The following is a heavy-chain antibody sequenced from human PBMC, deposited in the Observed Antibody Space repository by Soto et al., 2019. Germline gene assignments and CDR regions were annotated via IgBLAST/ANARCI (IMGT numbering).Heavy chain of an antibody. V-gene: IGHV1-69*13. CDR3: ARALSGLNWFDP. D-gene: IGHD5-12*01. Sequence: SVKVSCKASGGTFSSYAISWVRQAPGQGLEWMGWINPNSGGTNYAQKFQGRVTITADESTSTAYMELSSLRSEDTAVYYCARALSGLNWFDPWGQGTLVTVSS. CDR1: GGTFSSYA. CDR2: INPNSGGT. J-gene: IGHJ5*02.